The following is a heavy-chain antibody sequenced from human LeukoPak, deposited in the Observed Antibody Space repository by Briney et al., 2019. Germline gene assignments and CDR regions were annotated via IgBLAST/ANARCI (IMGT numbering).Heavy chain of an antibody. CDR2: INHSGST. J-gene: IGHJ4*02. CDR1: GGSFSGYD. CDR3: ARGRSADY. Sequence: SETLSLTCAVDGGSFSGYDGSWIRQPPGKGLEWSGEINHSGSTNYNPSLKSRVTISVDTSKNQFSLKLSSVTAADTAVYYCARGRSADYWGQGTLVTVSS. V-gene: IGHV4-34*01.